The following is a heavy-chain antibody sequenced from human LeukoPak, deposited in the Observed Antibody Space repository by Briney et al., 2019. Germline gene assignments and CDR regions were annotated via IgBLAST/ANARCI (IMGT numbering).Heavy chain of an antibody. V-gene: IGHV3-23*01. CDR3: AKGSGYCSSTSCYLDAFDI. Sequence: GGSLRLSCAASGFTFSSYAMSWVRQAPGKGLEWVSAISGSGGSTYYADSVKGRFTISRDNSKNTLYLQMNSLRAADTAVYYCAKGSGYCSSTSCYLDAFDIWGQGTMVTVSS. J-gene: IGHJ3*02. D-gene: IGHD2-2*03. CDR1: GFTFSSYA. CDR2: ISGSGGST.